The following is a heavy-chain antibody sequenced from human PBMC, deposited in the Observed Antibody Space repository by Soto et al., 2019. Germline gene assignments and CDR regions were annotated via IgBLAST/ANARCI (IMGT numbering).Heavy chain of an antibody. CDR1: GGSIRSYY. CDR2: IFYSGST. V-gene: IGHV4-59*01. D-gene: IGHD5-18*01. Sequence: PSETLSLTCTVSGGSIRSYYWTWIRQPPGKGLEWLGYIFYSGSTFYNPSLKSRVTISIHTSKSQFSLQLTSVTAADTAVSYCARGAADIAMVDSWGQGTLVPVYS. CDR3: ARGAADIAMVDS. J-gene: IGHJ4*02.